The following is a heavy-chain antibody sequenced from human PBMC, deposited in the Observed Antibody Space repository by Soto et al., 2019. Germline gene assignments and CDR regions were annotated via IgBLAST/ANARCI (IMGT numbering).Heavy chain of an antibody. V-gene: IGHV3-21*01. D-gene: IGHD2-15*01. CDR1: GFTFSSYS. J-gene: IGHJ4*02. CDR2: ISSSSSYI. CDR3: ARLGYCSGGSCYTGLY. Sequence: EVQLVESGGGLVKPGGSLRLSCAASGFTFSSYSMNWVRQAPGKGLEWVSSISSSSSYIYYADSVKGRFTISRDNAENSLYLQMNSLRAEDTAVYYCARLGYCSGGSCYTGLYWGQGTLVTVSS.